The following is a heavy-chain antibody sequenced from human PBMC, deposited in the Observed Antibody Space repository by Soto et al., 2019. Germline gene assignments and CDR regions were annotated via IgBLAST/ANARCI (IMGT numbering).Heavy chain of an antibody. D-gene: IGHD3-22*01. CDR2: IIPIFDIR. V-gene: IGHV1-69*01. CDR1: GGTFRSYS. J-gene: IGHJ6*02. CDR3: ARPDEGGYSSNHHYYYALDV. Sequence: QVQLVQSGAEVKKPGSSVKVSCKASGGTFRSYSISWVRQAPGQGLEWMGGIIPIFDIRKYAQKFQGRVTITADESTSTAYMELSSLGSDDTAVYYCARPDEGGYSSNHHYYYALDVWGQGPTVTV.